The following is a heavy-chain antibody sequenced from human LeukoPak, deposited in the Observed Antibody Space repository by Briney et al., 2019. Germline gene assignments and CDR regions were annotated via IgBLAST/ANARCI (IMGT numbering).Heavy chain of an antibody. CDR3: ARGKIGYYYGDYDGY. CDR2: ISSDGNNK. V-gene: IGHV3-30-3*01. Sequence: AGGSLRLSCAASGFTFNNYAIHWVRQAPGKGLEWLAVISSDGNNKYYTASVKGRFTISRDNAKNSLYLQMNSLRDEDTAVYYCARGKIGYYYGDYDGYWGQGTLVTVSS. D-gene: IGHD4-17*01. CDR1: GFTFNNYA. J-gene: IGHJ4*02.